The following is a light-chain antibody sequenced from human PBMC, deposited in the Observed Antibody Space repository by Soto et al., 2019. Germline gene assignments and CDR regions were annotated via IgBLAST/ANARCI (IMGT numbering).Light chain of an antibody. CDR2: GAS. Sequence: EIVLTQSPGTLSLSPGERATLSCRASQSDSSSYLAWYQQKPGQAPRLLIYGASSRATGIPDRFSGSGSGTDFTLTISRLEPEDFAVYYCQQDNNWPPLTFGGGTKVEIK. V-gene: IGKV3-20*01. J-gene: IGKJ4*01. CDR3: QQDNNWPPLT. CDR1: QSDSSSY.